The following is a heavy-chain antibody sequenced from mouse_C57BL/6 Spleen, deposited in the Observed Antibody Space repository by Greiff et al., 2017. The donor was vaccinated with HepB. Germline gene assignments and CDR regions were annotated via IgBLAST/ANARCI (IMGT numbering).Heavy chain of an antibody. D-gene: IGHD1-1*01. V-gene: IGHV1-39*01. CDR1: GYSFTDYN. Sequence: VQLQQSGPELVKPGASVKISCKASGYSFTDYNMNWVKQSNGKSLEWIGVINPNYGTISYNQKFKGKATLTVDQSSSTAYMQLNSLTSEDSAVYYCARGYYGSSQAWFAYWGQGTLVTVSA. CDR2: INPNYGTI. J-gene: IGHJ3*01. CDR3: ARGYYGSSQAWFAY.